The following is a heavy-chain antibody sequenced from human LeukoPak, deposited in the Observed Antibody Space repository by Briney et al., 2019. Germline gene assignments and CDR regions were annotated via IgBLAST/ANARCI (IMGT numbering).Heavy chain of an antibody. V-gene: IGHV1-18*01. CDR2: ISAYNGNT. CDR3: ARDAGTTVTANWFDP. Sequence: ASVKVSCKASGGTFTSYGISWVRQAPGQGLEWMGWISAYNGNTNYAQKLQGRVTMTTDTSTSTAYMELRSLRSDDTAVYYYARDAGTTVTANWFDPWGQGTLVTVSS. J-gene: IGHJ5*02. D-gene: IGHD4-17*01. CDR1: GGTFTSYG.